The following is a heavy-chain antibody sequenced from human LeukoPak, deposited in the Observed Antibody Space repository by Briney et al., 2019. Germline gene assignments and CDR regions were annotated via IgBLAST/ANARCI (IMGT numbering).Heavy chain of an antibody. CDR3: AREPSGIYDTNSFDI. CDR1: GYTFTSYG. J-gene: IGHJ3*02. V-gene: IGHV1-18*01. D-gene: IGHD1-26*01. Sequence: ASVKVSCKASGYTFTSYGISWVRQAPGQGLEWMGWISAYNGNTNYAQKFQGRVTMTGDTSINTAYMYLSSLRAEDTAVYYCAREPSGIYDTNSFDIWGQGTMVTVSS. CDR2: ISAYNGNT.